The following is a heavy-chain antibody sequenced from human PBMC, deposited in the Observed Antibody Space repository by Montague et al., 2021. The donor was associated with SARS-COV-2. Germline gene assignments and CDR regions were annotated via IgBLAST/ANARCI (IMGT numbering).Heavy chain of an antibody. CDR2: IYTSGST. CDR3: ARDRRYCSGTSCYTGYYYYFMDV. V-gene: IGHV4-4*07. CDR1: GGSISSDY. D-gene: IGHD2-2*02. Sequence: SETLSLTCTVSGGSISSDYWSWIRQPAGKGLDWIGRIYTSGSTDYNPSLKSRVNMSLDTSKNQFSLKLSSVTVADTAVYYCARDRRYCSGTSCYTGYYYYFMDVWGKGTTVTVSS. J-gene: IGHJ6*03.